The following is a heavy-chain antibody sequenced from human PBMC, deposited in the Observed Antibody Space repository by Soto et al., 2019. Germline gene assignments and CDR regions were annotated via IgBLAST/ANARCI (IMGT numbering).Heavy chain of an antibody. CDR3: AGDSSGHYSFDY. D-gene: IGHD3-22*01. CDR1: GGTFSSYA. J-gene: IGHJ4*02. Sequence: SVKVSCKASGGTFSSYAISWVRQAPGQGLEWMGGIIPIFGTANYAQKFQGRVTITADKSTSTAYMELSSLRSEDTAVYYCAGDSSGHYSFDYWGQGTLVTVSS. CDR2: IIPIFGTA. V-gene: IGHV1-69*06.